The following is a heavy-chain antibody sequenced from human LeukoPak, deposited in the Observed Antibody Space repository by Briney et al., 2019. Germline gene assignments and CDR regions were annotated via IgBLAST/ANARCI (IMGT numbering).Heavy chain of an antibody. V-gene: IGHV4-59*01. D-gene: IGHD5-18*01. CDR1: GGSITRYY. Sequence: PSETLSLTCTLAGGSITRYYWSSTRQPAGKGLEWIVYIYYSGSTNYHPSLKSRVTISVDTSKNQFSLKLSSVTAADTAVYYCARWGEVRGYSYGYYFDYWGQGTLVTVSS. CDR3: ARWGEVRGYSYGYYFDY. CDR2: IYYSGST. J-gene: IGHJ4*02.